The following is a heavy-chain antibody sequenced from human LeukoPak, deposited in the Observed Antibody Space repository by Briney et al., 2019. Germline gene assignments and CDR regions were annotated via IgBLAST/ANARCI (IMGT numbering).Heavy chain of an antibody. CDR2: INHSGST. D-gene: IGHD3-10*01. CDR1: GGSFSGYY. CDR3: ARDGSGSYYNLHGWFDP. J-gene: IGHJ5*02. Sequence: PSETLSLTCAVYGGSFSGYYWSWIRQPPGKGLEWIGEINHSGSTNYNPSLKSRVTISVDTSKNQFSLKLSSVTAADTAVYYCARDGSGSYYNLHGWFDPWGQGTLVTVSS. V-gene: IGHV4-34*01.